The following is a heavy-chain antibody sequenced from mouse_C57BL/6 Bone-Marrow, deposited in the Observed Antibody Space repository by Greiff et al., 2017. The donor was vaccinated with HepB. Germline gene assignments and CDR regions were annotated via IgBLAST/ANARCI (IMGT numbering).Heavy chain of an antibody. V-gene: IGHV1-82*01. J-gene: IGHJ1*03. D-gene: IGHD2-4*01. CDR1: GYAFSSSW. Sequence: VHLVESGPELVKPGASVKISCKASGYAFSSSWMNWVKQRPGKGLEWIGRIYPGDGDTNYNGKFKGKATLTADKSSSTAYMQLSSLTSEDSAVYFCARSLYYDYGWYFDVWGTGTTVTVSS. CDR2: IYPGDGDT. CDR3: ARSLYYDYGWYFDV.